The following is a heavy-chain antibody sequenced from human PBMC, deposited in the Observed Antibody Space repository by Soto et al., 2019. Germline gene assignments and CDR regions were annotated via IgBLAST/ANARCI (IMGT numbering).Heavy chain of an antibody. CDR3: ARAERYQLHGGHFDY. CDR2: INPSGGST. CDR1: GYTFTSYY. Sequence: ASVKVSCKASGYTFTSYYMHWVRQAPGQGLEWMGIINPSGGSTSYAQKFQGRVTMTRDTSTSTVYMELSSLRSEDTAVYYCARAERYQLHGGHFDYWGQGTLVTVSS. D-gene: IGHD2-2*01. V-gene: IGHV1-46*03. J-gene: IGHJ4*02.